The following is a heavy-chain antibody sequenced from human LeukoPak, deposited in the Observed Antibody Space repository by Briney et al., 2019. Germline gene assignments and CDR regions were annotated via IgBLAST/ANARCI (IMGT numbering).Heavy chain of an antibody. J-gene: IGHJ4*02. D-gene: IGHD3-16*02. Sequence: GASVKVSCKASGYTFTGYYMHWVRQAPGQGLEWMGRINPNSGGTNYAQKFQGRVTMTRDTSISTAYMELSRLRSDDTAVYYCARGDYVWGSYRYSSATAGDYWGQGTLVTVSS. CDR3: ARGDYVWGSYRYSSATAGDY. CDR1: GYTFTGYY. CDR2: INPNSGGT. V-gene: IGHV1-2*06.